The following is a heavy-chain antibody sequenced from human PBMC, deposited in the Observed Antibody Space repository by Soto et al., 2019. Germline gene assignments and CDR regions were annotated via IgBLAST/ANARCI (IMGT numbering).Heavy chain of an antibody. D-gene: IGHD3-10*01. CDR3: ARGYGSGSYSLDY. J-gene: IGHJ4*02. CDR2: IWYDGSNK. V-gene: IGHV3-33*01. Sequence: QVQLVESGGGVVQPGRSLRLSCAASGFTFSSYGMHWVRQAPGKGLEGVAVIWYDGSNKYYADSVKGRSTIAKENSKNTLYLQMNSLRAEDTVVYYCARGYGSGSYSLDYWGQGTLVTVSS. CDR1: GFTFSSYG.